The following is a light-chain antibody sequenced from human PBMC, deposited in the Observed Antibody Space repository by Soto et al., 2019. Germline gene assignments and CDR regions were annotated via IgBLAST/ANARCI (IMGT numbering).Light chain of an antibody. CDR1: ESMGYY. Sequence: EVVLTQSPATLSLSPGERATLSCRASESMGYYLTWYQQKLGQAPKLLIYDASHRAIGVPGRFSDDGSGTDFTLTISSLEPEDFAVYYCQWRSDWPPRLTFGGGTKVEMK. CDR3: QWRSDWPPRLT. CDR2: DAS. J-gene: IGKJ4*01. V-gene: IGKV3-11*01.